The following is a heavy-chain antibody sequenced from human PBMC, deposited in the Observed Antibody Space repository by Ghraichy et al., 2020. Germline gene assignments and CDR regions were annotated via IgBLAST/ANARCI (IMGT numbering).Heavy chain of an antibody. Sequence: SGPTLLKPTQTLTLTCTFSGFSLSTSGMCVSWIRQPPGKALEWLVRIDSDDDTYYRKSLMTILTISKDTSKNQVVLSMTNMNPVDTATYYCARIRTTMFRGINYFYYVMVFWGQGTTVTVSS. V-gene: IGHV2-70*11. D-gene: IGHD3-10*01. J-gene: IGHJ6*02. CDR1: GFSLSTSGMC. CDR2: IDSDDDT. CDR3: ARIRTTMFRGINYFYYVMVF.